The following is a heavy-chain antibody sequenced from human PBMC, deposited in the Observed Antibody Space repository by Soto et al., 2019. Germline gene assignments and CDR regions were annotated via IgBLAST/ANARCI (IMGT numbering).Heavy chain of an antibody. D-gene: IGHD1-20*01. CDR3: ATSQKGYNWNYFDH. CDR2: IDHSGYT. Sequence: PSETLSLTCAVYGGSFSGYYWNWIRQPPGKGLEWIGEIDHSGYTNYNPSLKSRVTISVDTSKNQFSLRLTSVTAADTAVYYCATSQKGYNWNYFDHWGQGALVTVSS. J-gene: IGHJ4*02. V-gene: IGHV4-34*01. CDR1: GGSFSGYY.